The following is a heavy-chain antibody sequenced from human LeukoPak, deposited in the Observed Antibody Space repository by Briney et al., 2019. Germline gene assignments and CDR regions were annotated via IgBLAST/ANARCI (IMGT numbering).Heavy chain of an antibody. CDR1: GFTFSSYS. V-gene: IGHV3-21*01. J-gene: IGHJ3*02. CDR3: ASLQGPIDAFDI. Sequence: GGSLRLSCAASGFTFSSYSMNRVRQAPGKGLEWVSSISSSSSYIYYADSVKGRFTISRDNAKNSLYLQMNSLRAEDTAVYYCASLQGPIDAFDIWGQGTMVTVSS. CDR2: ISSSSSYI.